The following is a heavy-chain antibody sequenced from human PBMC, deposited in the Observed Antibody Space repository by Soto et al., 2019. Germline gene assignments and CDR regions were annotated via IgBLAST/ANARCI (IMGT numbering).Heavy chain of an antibody. CDR3: ARDLSGGYCSGGSCHPTTIGPAFDP. D-gene: IGHD2-15*01. CDR2: IYYSGST. Sequence: SETLSLTCTVSGGSISSGGYYWSWIRQHPGKGLEWIGYIYYSGSTYYNPSLKSRVTISVDTSKNQFSLKLSSVTAADTAVYYCARDLSGGYCSGGSCHPTTIGPAFDPWGQGTLVTVSS. J-gene: IGHJ5*02. V-gene: IGHV4-31*03. CDR1: GGSISSGGYY.